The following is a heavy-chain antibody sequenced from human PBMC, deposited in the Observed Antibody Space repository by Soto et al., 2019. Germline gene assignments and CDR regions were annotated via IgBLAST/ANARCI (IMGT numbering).Heavy chain of an antibody. CDR2: IKSKTDGGTT. CDR1: GFTFSNAW. V-gene: IGHV3-15*01. Sequence: GGSLRLSCAASGFTFSNAWMSWVRQAPGKGLEWVGRIKSKTDGGTTDYAAPVKGRFTISRDDSKNTLYLQMNSLKTEDTAVYYCTTENTFFHGMDVWGQGTTVTVSS. CDR3: TTENTFFHGMDV. J-gene: IGHJ6*02.